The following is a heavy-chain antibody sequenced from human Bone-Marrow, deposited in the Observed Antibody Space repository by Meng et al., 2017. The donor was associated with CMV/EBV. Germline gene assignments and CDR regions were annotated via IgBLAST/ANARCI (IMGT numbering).Heavy chain of an antibody. CDR3: ARAVVVVPAAIQYYYYGMDV. D-gene: IGHD2-2*01. CDR2: IIPIFGTA. V-gene: IGHV1-69*05. CDR1: GGTFSSYA. J-gene: IGHJ6*02. Sequence: SVKVSCKASGGTFSSYAISWVRQAPGQGLEWMGGIIPIFGTANYAQKFQGRVTITTDESTSTAYMELSSLRSEDTAVYYCARAVVVVPAAIQYYYYGMDVWGQGTTVTVSS.